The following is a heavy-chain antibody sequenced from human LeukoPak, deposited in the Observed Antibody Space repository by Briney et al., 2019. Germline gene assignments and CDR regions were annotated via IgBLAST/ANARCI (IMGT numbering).Heavy chain of an antibody. CDR3: ARVRHYYGSGSYYTAFDI. V-gene: IGHV5-51*01. CDR1: GYSFTSYW. D-gene: IGHD3-10*01. J-gene: IGHJ3*02. CDR2: IYPGDSDT. Sequence: GESLKISCKGSGYSFTSYWIGWVRQMPGKGLEWMGIIYPGDSDTRYSPSFQGQVTISADKSISTAYLQWSSLKASDTAMYYCARVRHYYGSGSYYTAFDIWGQGTMVTVSS.